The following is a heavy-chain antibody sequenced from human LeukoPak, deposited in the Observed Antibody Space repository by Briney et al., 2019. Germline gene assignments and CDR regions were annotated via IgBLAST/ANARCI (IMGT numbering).Heavy chain of an antibody. CDR2: ISGYNGNT. D-gene: IGHD6-19*01. CDR1: GYTFTNYG. V-gene: IGHV1-18*01. J-gene: IGHJ4*02. Sequence: ASVKVSCKASGYTFTNYGITWVRQAPGQGLEWMGWISGYNGNTNYAQKFQGRVTMTTDTSTSTAYMELRSLRSDDTAVYYCVRDLFRSSAWSDYWGQGTLVTVSS. CDR3: VRDLFRSSAWSDY.